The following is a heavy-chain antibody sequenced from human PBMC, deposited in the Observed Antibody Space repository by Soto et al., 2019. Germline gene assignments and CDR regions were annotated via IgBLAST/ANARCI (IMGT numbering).Heavy chain of an antibody. CDR3: ASEAVTVRFDY. Sequence: QVQLVQSGAEVKKPGSWVKVSCKASGGTFSSYTISWVRQAPRQGLEWMGRIIPILGIANYAQKFQGRVTITADKSTSTAYMELSSLRSEDTAVYYCASEAVTVRFDYWGQGTLVTVSS. V-gene: IGHV1-69*02. CDR1: GGTFSSYT. J-gene: IGHJ4*02. D-gene: IGHD2-15*01. CDR2: IIPILGIA.